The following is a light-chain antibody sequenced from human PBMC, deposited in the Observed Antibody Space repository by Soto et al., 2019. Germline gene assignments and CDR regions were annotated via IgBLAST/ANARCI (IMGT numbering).Light chain of an antibody. J-gene: IGKJ1*01. V-gene: IGKV3-15*01. CDR3: QQYNDWWT. CDR2: GAS. CDR1: QSVSNN. Sequence: EIVMTQSPATLSVSPEESATLSCRASQSVSNNLTWYQQKPGQPPRLLIYGASTRATGVPGRFSGSGSGTEFTLTISSLQSEDFAVYYCQQYNDWWTFGQGTKVDIK.